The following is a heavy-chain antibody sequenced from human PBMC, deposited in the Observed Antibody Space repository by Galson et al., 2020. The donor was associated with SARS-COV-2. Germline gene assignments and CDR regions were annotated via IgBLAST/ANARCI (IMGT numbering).Heavy chain of an antibody. CDR2: ISAHSGNT. CDR1: DYTFTRFG. V-gene: IGHV1-18*01. J-gene: IGHJ4*02. D-gene: IGHD3-3*01. Sequence: ASVKVSCKASDYTFTRFGISWVRQAPGQGLEWMGWISAHSGNTNYAEKFQGRVTMTTDTSTSTAYMELRSLRSDDTAIYFCARAGVYDFWNNCYFVVDYWGQGTLVTVSS. CDR3: ARAGVYDFWNNCYFVVDY.